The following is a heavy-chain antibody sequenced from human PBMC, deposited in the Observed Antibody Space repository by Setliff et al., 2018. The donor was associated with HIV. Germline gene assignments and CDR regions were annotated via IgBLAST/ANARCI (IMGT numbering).Heavy chain of an antibody. CDR1: GNSISSSSHY. CDR3: ARHRDPPGTSWIYYYYYMDL. V-gene: IGHV4-39*01. Sequence: SETLSLTCSVSGNSISSSSHYWGWIRQPPGKGLEWIGSVYHSGSTHYNPSLKSRVTISVDTSKNQFSLKLTSVTAADTAVYYCARHRDPPGTSWIYYYYYMDLWGAGTTVTVSS. J-gene: IGHJ6*03. CDR2: VYHSGST. D-gene: IGHD6-13*01.